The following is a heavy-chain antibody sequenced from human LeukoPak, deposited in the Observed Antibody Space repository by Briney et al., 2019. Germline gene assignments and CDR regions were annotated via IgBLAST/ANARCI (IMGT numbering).Heavy chain of an antibody. D-gene: IGHD6-19*01. V-gene: IGHV3-48*03. CDR2: ISSRGSTI. J-gene: IGHJ4*02. Sequence: GGSLRLSCAASGFTFSSYEMNWVRQAPGKGLEWVSYISSRGSTIYYADSVKGRFTISRDNAKNSLYLQMNSLRAEDTAVYYCASLWYSSGWHEGEGYWGQGTLVTVSS. CDR1: GFTFSSYE. CDR3: ASLWYSSGWHEGEGY.